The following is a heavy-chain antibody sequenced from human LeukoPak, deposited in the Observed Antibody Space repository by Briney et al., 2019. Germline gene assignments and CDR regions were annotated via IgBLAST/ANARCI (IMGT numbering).Heavy chain of an antibody. D-gene: IGHD1-26*01. CDR1: GFTFSSYS. J-gene: IGHJ4*02. Sequence: GGSLRLSCAASGFTFSSYSMNWGRQAPGKGLEWVSSISSSSSYIYYVDSVKGRFTISRDNAKNSLYLQMNSLRAEDTAVYYCARDPASGSQEGPFDYWGQGTLVTVSS. CDR2: ISSSSSYI. V-gene: IGHV3-21*01. CDR3: ARDPASGSQEGPFDY.